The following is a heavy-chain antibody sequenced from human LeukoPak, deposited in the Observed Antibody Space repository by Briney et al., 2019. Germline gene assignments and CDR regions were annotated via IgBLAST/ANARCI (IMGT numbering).Heavy chain of an antibody. J-gene: IGHJ6*02. CDR1: GFTVSSNY. CDR3: ARGGEDYSDYDYYSMDV. V-gene: IGHV3-53*01. Sequence: GGSLRLSCAASGFTVSSNYMNWVRQAPGKGLEWVSVIYSGGSTYYADSLKGRFTISRDNAKNSLYLQMNSLRAEDTAVYYCARGGEDYSDYDYYSMDVWGQGTTVTVSS. D-gene: IGHD4-11*01. CDR2: IYSGGST.